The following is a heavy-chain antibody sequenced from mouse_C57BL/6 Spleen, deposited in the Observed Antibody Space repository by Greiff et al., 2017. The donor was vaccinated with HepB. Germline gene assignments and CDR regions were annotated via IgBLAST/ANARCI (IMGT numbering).Heavy chain of an antibody. Sequence: VQLQQSGAELVKPGASVKLSCKASGYTFTSYWMHWVKQRPGQGLEWIGMIHPNSGSTNYNEKFKSKATLTVDKSSSTAYMQLSSLTSEDSAVYYCARWDTTVEGFAYWGQGTLVTVSA. CDR1: GYTFTSYW. V-gene: IGHV1-64*01. CDR3: ARWDTTVEGFAY. D-gene: IGHD1-1*01. J-gene: IGHJ3*01. CDR2: IHPNSGST.